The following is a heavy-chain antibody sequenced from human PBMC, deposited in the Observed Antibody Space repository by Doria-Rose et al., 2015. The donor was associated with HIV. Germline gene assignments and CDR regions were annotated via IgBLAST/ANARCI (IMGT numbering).Heavy chain of an antibody. J-gene: IGHJ6*02. D-gene: IGHD1-1*01. CDR2: INHSGST. V-gene: IGHV4-34*01. CDR1: GGSFSGYY. Sequence: QVQLQQWDAGLVKPSETLSLTCAVFGGSFSGYYWSWIRQTPGKGLEWIGEINHSGSTNCKTSLKSRVTISLDTSKNLFSLKLSSVTAADTAVYYCARGLLRGGWNDVDYYYGMDIWGQGTTVTVSS. CDR3: ARGLLRGGWNDVDYYYGMDI.